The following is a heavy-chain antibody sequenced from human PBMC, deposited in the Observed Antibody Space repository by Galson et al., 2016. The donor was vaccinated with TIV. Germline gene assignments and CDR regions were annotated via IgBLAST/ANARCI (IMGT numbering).Heavy chain of an antibody. CDR1: GYSIKSGYY. CDR3: IREGSTVTMHHYFGMDV. CDR2: IYESGTT. V-gene: IGHV4-38-2*02. J-gene: IGHJ6*02. Sequence: LSLTCDVSGYSIKSGYYWGWIRQPPGKGLQWIGSIYESGTTYSNPSLKSRLTMSVDTSKNQFSLKLSSVTAADTAVYYCIREGSTVTMHHYFGMDVWGQGTSATVSS. D-gene: IGHD4-17*01.